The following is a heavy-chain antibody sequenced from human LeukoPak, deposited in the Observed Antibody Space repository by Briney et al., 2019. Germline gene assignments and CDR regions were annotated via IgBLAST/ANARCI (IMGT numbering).Heavy chain of an antibody. D-gene: IGHD6-13*01. Sequence: PSQTLSLTCSVSGGSISSSNYYWSWIRQPAGKGLEWIGRIYTSESTNYNPSLKSRVTISVDTSKNQFSLKLSSVTAADTAVYYCARVYYSNSYDYWYFDLWGRGTLVTVSS. CDR1: GGSISSSNYY. J-gene: IGHJ2*01. CDR2: IYTSEST. CDR3: ARVYYSNSYDYWYFDL. V-gene: IGHV4-61*02.